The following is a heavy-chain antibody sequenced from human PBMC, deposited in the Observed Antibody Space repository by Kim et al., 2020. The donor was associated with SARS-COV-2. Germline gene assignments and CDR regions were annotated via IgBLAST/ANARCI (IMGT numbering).Heavy chain of an antibody. CDR1: GGSVNSLTYF. Sequence: SETLSLTCTVSGGSVNSLTYFWSWVRQPPGRGLEWIGYIYSGGSATYNPSLKSRVAISLDTSRNQFSLKLSSVTAADTALYYCAGDHRDIYSPNINWYFDLWGRGTPVTVSS. CDR2: IYSGGSA. CDR3: AGDHRDIYSPNINWYFDL. V-gene: IGHV4-61*01. D-gene: IGHD5-12*01. J-gene: IGHJ2*01.